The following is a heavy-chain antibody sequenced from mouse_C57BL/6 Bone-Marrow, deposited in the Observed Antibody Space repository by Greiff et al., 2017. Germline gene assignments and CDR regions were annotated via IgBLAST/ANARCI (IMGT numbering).Heavy chain of an antibody. CDR2: ISDGGSYT. CDR1: GFTFSSYA. V-gene: IGHV5-4*01. J-gene: IGHJ3*01. Sequence: EVHLVESGGGLVKPGGSLKLSCAASGFTFSSYAMSWVRQTPEKRLEWVATISDGGSYTYYPDNVKGRFTISRDNAKNNLYLQMSRLKSEDTAMYYCARYYYGSMFAYWGQGTLVTVSA. D-gene: IGHD1-1*01. CDR3: ARYYYGSMFAY.